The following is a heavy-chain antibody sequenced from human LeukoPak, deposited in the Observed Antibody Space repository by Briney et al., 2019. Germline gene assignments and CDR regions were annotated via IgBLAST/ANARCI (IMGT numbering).Heavy chain of an antibody. CDR1: GFSFSLYW. CDR2: IKDDGSNI. J-gene: IGHJ5*02. V-gene: IGHV3-7*03. D-gene: IGHD5-18*01. Sequence: GGSLRLSCAASGFSFSLYWMSWVRQTPGKGLEWVANIKDDGSNIYYVDSVKGRFTISRDNAKTSLFLQMNSLRAEDTALYYCAKGIRGYSYAYDLWGQGTLVTVSS. CDR3: AKGIRGYSYAYDL.